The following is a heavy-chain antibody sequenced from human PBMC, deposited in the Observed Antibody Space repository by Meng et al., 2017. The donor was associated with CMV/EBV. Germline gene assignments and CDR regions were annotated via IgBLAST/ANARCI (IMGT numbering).Heavy chain of an antibody. D-gene: IGHD6-6*01. V-gene: IGHV3-74*01. Sequence: GGSLRLSCAASGFTFRSYWMHWVRQAPGKGLVWVSRINSDGSSTSYADSVKGRFTISRDNAKNTLYLQMNSLRAEDTAVYYCARDGGVRSSSSSLHYYYGMDVWGQGTTVTVSS. CDR3: ARDGGVRSSSSSLHYYYGMDV. CDR2: INSDGSST. CDR1: GFTFRSYW. J-gene: IGHJ6*02.